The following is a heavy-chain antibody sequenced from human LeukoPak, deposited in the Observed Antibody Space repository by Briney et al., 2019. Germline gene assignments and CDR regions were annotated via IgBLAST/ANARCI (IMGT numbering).Heavy chain of an antibody. CDR1: GFTFSSYW. V-gene: IGHV3-7*01. CDR2: IKQDGSEK. Sequence: PGGSLRLSCAASGFTFSSYWMSWVRQAPGKGLEWVANIKQDGSEKYYVDSVKGRFTISRDNAKNSLYLQMNSLRAEDTAVYYCARGVVHLDTAMALYYFDYWGQGTLVTVSS. J-gene: IGHJ4*02. CDR3: ARGVVHLDTAMALYYFDY. D-gene: IGHD5-18*01.